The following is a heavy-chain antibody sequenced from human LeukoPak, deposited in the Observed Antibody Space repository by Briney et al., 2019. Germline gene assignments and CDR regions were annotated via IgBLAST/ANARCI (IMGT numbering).Heavy chain of an antibody. CDR3: ARVHSITMVRGLISGFDP. Sequence: PSETLSLTCTASGSSISSNYWSWIRQPPGKGLEWIGYIYYSGSTNYNPSLKSRVTISVDTSKNQFSLKLSSVTAADTAVYYCARVHSITMVRGLISGFDPWGQGTLVTVSS. J-gene: IGHJ5*02. CDR2: IYYSGST. CDR1: GSSISSNY. V-gene: IGHV4-59*01. D-gene: IGHD3-10*01.